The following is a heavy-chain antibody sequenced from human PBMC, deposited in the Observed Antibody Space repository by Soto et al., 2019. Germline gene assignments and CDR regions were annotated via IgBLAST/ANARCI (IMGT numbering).Heavy chain of an antibody. V-gene: IGHV3-30*18. CDR1: GFTFSSYG. Sequence: QVQLVESGGGVVQPGRSLRLSCAASGFTFSSYGMHWVRQAPGKGLEWVAVISYDGSNKYYADSVKGRFTISRDNSKNTLYLQMNSLRAEDTAVYYCAKDRIQLWFLRYYFDYWGQGTLVTVSS. J-gene: IGHJ4*02. CDR3: AKDRIQLWFLRYYFDY. D-gene: IGHD5-18*01. CDR2: ISYDGSNK.